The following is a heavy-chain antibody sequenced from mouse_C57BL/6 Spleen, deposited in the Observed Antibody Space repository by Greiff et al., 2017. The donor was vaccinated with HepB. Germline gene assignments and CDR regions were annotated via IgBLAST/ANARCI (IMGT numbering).Heavy chain of an antibody. J-gene: IGHJ2*01. CDR3: ARGRIGTYDYDYFDY. D-gene: IGHD2-4*01. V-gene: IGHV1-9*01. CDR1: GYTFTGYW. Sequence: QVQLQQSGAELMKPGASVKLSCKATGYTFTGYWIEWVKQRPGHGLEWIGEILPGSGSTNYNEKFKGKATFTADTSSNTAYMQLSSLTTEDSAIYSWARGRIGTYDYDYFDYWGQGTTLTVSS. CDR2: ILPGSGST.